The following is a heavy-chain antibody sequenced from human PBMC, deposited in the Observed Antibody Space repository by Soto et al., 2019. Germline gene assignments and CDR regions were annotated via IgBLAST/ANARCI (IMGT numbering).Heavy chain of an antibody. D-gene: IGHD2-2*01. CDR2: ISSSGSTI. CDR1: GFTFSDYY. CDR3: ASHVVPAAIGWFDP. Sequence: PGGSLRLSCAASGFTFSDYYMSWIRQAPGKGLEWVSYISSSGSTIYYADSVKGRFTITRDNAKNSLYLQMNSLRAEDTAVYYCASHVVPAAIGWFDPWGQGTLVTLSS. V-gene: IGHV3-11*01. J-gene: IGHJ5*02.